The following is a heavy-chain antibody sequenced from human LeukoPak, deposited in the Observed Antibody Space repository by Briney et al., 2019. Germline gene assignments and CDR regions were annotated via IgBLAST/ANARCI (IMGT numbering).Heavy chain of an antibody. J-gene: IGHJ6*03. V-gene: IGHV3-11*01. CDR3: ARDTADVRGGTDYYYYYYMDV. D-gene: IGHD3-10*01. CDR2: ISSSGSTI. Sequence: PGGSLRLSCAASGFTFSDYYMSWIRQAPGKGLEWVSYISSSGSTIYYADSVKGRFTISRDNAKNSLYLQMNSLRAEDTALYYCARDTADVRGGTDYYYYYYMDVWGKGTTVTVSS. CDR1: GFTFSDYY.